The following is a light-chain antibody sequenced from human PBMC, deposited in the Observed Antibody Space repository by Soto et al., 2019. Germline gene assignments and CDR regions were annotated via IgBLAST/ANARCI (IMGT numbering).Light chain of an antibody. J-gene: IGKJ3*01. CDR2: DAS. Sequence: EIVMTQSPATLSVSPGERATLSCRASQSVSSYLAWYQQKPGQAPRLLIYDASNRATGIPARFSGSGSGTDFTLTISSLQHEDFAMDYCKQRADWTNMWAVGPGRNVDSK. CDR3: KQRADWTNMWA. V-gene: IGKV3-11*01. CDR1: QSVSSY.